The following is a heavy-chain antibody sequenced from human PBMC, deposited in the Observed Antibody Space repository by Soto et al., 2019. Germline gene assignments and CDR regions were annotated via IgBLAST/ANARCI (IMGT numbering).Heavy chain of an antibody. CDR2: ISAYNGNT. D-gene: IGHD2-2*01. CDR3: VLSKGNWGSPTCFRPGDF. Sequence: GASVKVSCKASGYTFTSYGISWVRQAPGQGLEWMGWISAYNGNTNYAQKLQGRVTMTTDTSTSTAYMELRSLRSDDTAVYYCVLSKGNWGSPTCFRPGDFWGEGTPVTV. J-gene: IGHJ6*02. V-gene: IGHV1-18*01. CDR1: GYTFTSYG.